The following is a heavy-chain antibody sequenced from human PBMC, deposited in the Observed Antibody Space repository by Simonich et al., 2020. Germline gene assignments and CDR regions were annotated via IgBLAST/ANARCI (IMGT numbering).Heavy chain of an antibody. Sequence: QVQLVQSGAEVKKPGASVKVSCKASGYTFTGYYMHWVRQAPGQGLEWIGWYNHNSGGTNYAQKFRGRVTMTRDTSISTAYMELSRLRSDDTAVYYCARDSYSSWYFDLWGRGTLVTVSS. D-gene: IGHD6-13*01. J-gene: IGHJ2*01. CDR3: ARDSYSSWYFDL. CDR1: GYTFTGYY. V-gene: IGHV1-2*02. CDR2: YNHNSGGT.